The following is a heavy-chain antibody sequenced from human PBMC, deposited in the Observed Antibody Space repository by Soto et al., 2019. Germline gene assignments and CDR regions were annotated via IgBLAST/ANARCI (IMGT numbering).Heavy chain of an antibody. CDR2: IKSKTDGGTT. J-gene: IGHJ6*02. CDR1: GFTFSNAW. D-gene: IGHD2-15*01. CDR3: TTEIVVVVAARLVDV. V-gene: IGHV3-15*01. Sequence: LRLSCAASGFTFSNAWMSWVRQAPGKGLEWVGRIKSKTDGGTTDYAAPVKGRFTISRDDSKNTLYLQMNSLKTEDTAVYYCTTEIVVVVAARLVDVWGQGTTVTVSS.